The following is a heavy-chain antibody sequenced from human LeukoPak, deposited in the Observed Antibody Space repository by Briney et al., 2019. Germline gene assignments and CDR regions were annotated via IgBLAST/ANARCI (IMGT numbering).Heavy chain of an antibody. CDR3: ARYTSGRYRFDP. J-gene: IGHJ5*02. V-gene: IGHV4-30-2*01. CDR2: IYPSGLT. Sequence: SETLSLTCAVSGDSTSSDDYSWSWIRQPPGKGLEWIGYIYPSGLTFYNPSLKSQVTISVDRFKNQFSLRLTSVTAADTAIYYCARYTSGRYRFDPWGQGTLVTVSS. CDR1: GDSTSSDDYS. D-gene: IGHD3-10*01.